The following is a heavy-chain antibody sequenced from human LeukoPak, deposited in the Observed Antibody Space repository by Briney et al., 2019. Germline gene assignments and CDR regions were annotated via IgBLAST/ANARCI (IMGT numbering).Heavy chain of an antibody. J-gene: IGHJ3*02. CDR1: GGSISSSSYY. D-gene: IGHD5-24*01. Sequence: PSQTLSLTCTVSGGSISSSSYYWGWIRQPPGKGLEWIGSIYYSGSTYYNPSLKSRVTISVDTSKNQFSLKLSSVTAADTAVYYCAGGDGYNDDAFDIWGQGTMVTVS. CDR3: AGGDGYNDDAFDI. CDR2: IYYSGST. V-gene: IGHV4-39*07.